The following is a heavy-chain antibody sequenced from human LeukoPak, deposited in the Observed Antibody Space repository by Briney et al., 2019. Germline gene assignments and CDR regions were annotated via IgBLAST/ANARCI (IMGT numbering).Heavy chain of an antibody. Sequence: ASVKVSCKASGYTFTTYSISWVRQAPGQGLEWMGGIIPIFGTANYAQKFQGRVTITTDESTSTAYMELSSLRSEDTAVYYCARGDVDYDAFDIWGQGAMVTVSS. V-gene: IGHV1-69*05. J-gene: IGHJ3*02. D-gene: IGHD5-12*01. CDR3: ARGDVDYDAFDI. CDR2: IIPIFGTA. CDR1: GYTFTTYS.